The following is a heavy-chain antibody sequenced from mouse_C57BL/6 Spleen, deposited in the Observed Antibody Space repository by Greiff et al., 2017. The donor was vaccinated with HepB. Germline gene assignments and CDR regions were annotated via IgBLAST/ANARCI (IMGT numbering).Heavy chain of an antibody. CDR1: GFNIKDSY. D-gene: IGHD2-1*01. CDR2: IYPGDGET. CDR3: ARSGGKYGYWYFDV. V-gene: IGHV14-2*01. J-gene: IGHJ1*03. Sequence: VQLKQSGAELMKPGASVKFSCTASGFNIKDSYMHWVKQRTEQGLEWIGRIYPGDGETKYAPKFQGKATITADPSSNPAYLQLSSLTSEDTSVYYCARSGGKYGYWYFDVWGTGTTVTVSA.